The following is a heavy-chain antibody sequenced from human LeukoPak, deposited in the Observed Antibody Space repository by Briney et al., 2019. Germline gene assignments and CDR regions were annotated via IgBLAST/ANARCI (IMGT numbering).Heavy chain of an antibody. CDR1: GFTFSSYW. D-gene: IGHD3-9*01. Sequence: GGSLRLSCAASGFTFSSYWMSWVRQAPGKGLEWVANIKQDGSDKYYVDSVKGRFTISRDNAKNSLYLQMNSLRAEDTAVYYCARDGEGDYDILTGYFYWGQGTLVTVSS. J-gene: IGHJ4*02. CDR3: ARDGEGDYDILTGYFY. CDR2: IKQDGSDK. V-gene: IGHV3-7*01.